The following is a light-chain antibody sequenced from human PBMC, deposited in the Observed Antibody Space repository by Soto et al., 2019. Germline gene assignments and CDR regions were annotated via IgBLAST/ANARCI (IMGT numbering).Light chain of an antibody. J-gene: IGLJ2*01. V-gene: IGLV2-11*01. CDR3: CSYAGDYSLL. CDR2: EVN. CDR1: SSDVGGFNY. Sequence: QSALTQPRPVCGSPGQSVTISCTGTSSDVGGFNYVSWYKHHPGKAPKLIIYEVNERPSGVPDRLSGSKSGNTASLTISGLQAEDETDYYCCSYAGDYSLLCGGGTKVTVL.